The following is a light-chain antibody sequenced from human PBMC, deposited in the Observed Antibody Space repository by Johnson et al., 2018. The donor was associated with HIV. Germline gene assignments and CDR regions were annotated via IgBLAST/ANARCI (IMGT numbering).Light chain of an antibody. CDR1: SSNIGRNY. CDR2: DNN. J-gene: IGLJ1*01. Sequence: QSVLTQPTSVSAAPGQKVTISCSGSSSNIGRNYVSWYQQLPGTAPKLLIFDNNKRPSGIPARFSASKSGTSATLAIPGLQPGDEADYYCGTWDSSLSAYVFGTGTKVTVL. V-gene: IGLV1-51*01. CDR3: GTWDSSLSAYV.